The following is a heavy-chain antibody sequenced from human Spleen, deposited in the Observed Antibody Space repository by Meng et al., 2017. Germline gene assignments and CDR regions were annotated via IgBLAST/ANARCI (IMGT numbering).Heavy chain of an antibody. CDR3: ARLIFDYGGNSGGGTFDY. CDR2: INNSGST. Sequence: QQKGSRQLQPPEPWSLTAAIDGGSCSCCYGICIRQPPGKGLEWMREINNSGSTNYNPSLKSRVTISVDTSKNQFSLKLSSVTAADTAVYYCARLIFDYGGNSGGGTFDYWGQGTLVTVSS. D-gene: IGHD4-23*01. V-gene: IGHV4-34*01. J-gene: IGHJ4*02. CDR1: GGSCSCCY.